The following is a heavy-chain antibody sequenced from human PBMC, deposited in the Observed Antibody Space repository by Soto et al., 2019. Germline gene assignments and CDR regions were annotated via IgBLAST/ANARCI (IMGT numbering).Heavy chain of an antibody. CDR2: IYSGGTT. D-gene: IGHD4-17*01. CDR1: GFTVSSNY. J-gene: IGHJ4*02. V-gene: IGHV3-53*01. Sequence: EVQLVESGGGLIQPGGSLRLSCAASGFTVSSNYMSWVRQAPWKGLEWISVIYSGGTTYHADYVKGRCTSSRDNSKSTLDLHMSSLRDEDTAVYYCARLGSDGDYDFPRAEYWGQGTLVTVSS. CDR3: ARLGSDGDYDFPRAEY.